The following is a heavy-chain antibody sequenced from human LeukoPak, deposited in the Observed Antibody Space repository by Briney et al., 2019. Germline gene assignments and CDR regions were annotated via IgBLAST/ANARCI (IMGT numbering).Heavy chain of an antibody. J-gene: IGHJ4*02. Sequence: GGALRLSCAASGFTFSSYEMNWVRQAPGEGLGWVSYISSSGSTIYYADSVKGRFTISRDNAKNLLYLQMNSLRAEDTAVYYCAFMVRGVYFDYWGQGTLVTVSS. CDR3: AFMVRGVYFDY. V-gene: IGHV3-48*03. CDR1: GFTFSSYE. D-gene: IGHD3-10*01. CDR2: ISSSGSTI.